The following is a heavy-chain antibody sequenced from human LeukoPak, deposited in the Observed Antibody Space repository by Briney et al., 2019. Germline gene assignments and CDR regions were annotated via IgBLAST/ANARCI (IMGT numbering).Heavy chain of an antibody. J-gene: IGHJ4*02. CDR1: GFAFNVLG. V-gene: IGHV3-30*02. CDR3: ATEELIPHYFDY. D-gene: IGHD1-7*01. CDR2: IKADGVFT. Sequence: GGSLRLSCEGSGFAFNVLGMHWIRQAPGKGLEWVAFIKADGVFTNYAEAVKGRFTISRDNSKNTLYLQMNSLRAEDTAVYYCATEELIPHYFDYWGQGTLVTVSS.